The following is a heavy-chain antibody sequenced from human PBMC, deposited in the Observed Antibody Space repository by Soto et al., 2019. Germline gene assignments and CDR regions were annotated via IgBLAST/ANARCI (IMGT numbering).Heavy chain of an antibody. CDR2: MNPGSGDT. D-gene: IGHD5-18*01. CDR3: ARMESFGSLNWFDP. CDR1: GYSFTNND. J-gene: IGHJ5*02. Sequence: ASVKVSCKASGYSFTNNDVSWVRQATGQGLEWMGWMNPGSGDTGYAQKFQGRVTMTRDISIATAYMELNSLTSEDTAIYYCARMESFGSLNWFDPWGQGTLVTVSS. V-gene: IGHV1-8*02.